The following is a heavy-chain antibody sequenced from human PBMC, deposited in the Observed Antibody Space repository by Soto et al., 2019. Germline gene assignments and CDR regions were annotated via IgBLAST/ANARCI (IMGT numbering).Heavy chain of an antibody. CDR3: ARDSVFHYYGSGNPLPEFDY. D-gene: IGHD3-10*01. J-gene: IGHJ4*02. CDR2: INPNSGGT. CDR1: GYTFTGYY. V-gene: IGHV1-2*04. Sequence: ASVNVSCKASGYTFTGYYMHWVRQAPGQGLEWMGWINPNSGGTNYAQKFQGWVTMTRDTSISTAYMELSRLRSDDTAVYYCARDSVFHYYGSGNPLPEFDYWGQGTLVTVSS.